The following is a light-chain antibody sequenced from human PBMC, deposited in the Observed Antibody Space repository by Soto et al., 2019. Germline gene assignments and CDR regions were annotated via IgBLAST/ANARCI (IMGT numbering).Light chain of an antibody. Sequence: IQLTQSPSSLSASVAASVTIACRASQGISSFLAWYQQKPGKAPKLLIYAASTLQSGVPSRFSGSGSGTEFTLTISSLQPEDFATYYCQQSDSIPHTFGEGTKVDIK. CDR3: QQSDSIPHT. V-gene: IGKV1-9*01. CDR2: AAS. CDR1: QGISSF. J-gene: IGKJ4*01.